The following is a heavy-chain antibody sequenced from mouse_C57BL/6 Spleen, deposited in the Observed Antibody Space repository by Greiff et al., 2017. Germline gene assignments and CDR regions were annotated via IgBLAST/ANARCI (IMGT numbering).Heavy chain of an antibody. J-gene: IGHJ4*01. Sequence: VQLQQSGPGLVQPSQSLSITCTVSGFSLTSYGVHWVRQSPGKGLEWLGVIWRGGSTDYNAAFMSRLSITKDNSKSQVFFKMNSLQADDTAIYYCAKKGYDYDSAMDYWGQGTSVTVSS. D-gene: IGHD2-4*01. CDR3: AKKGYDYDSAMDY. V-gene: IGHV2-5*01. CDR1: GFSLTSYG. CDR2: IWRGGST.